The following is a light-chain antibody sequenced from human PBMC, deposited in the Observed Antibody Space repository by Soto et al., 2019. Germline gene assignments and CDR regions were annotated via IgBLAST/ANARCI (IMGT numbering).Light chain of an antibody. CDR1: QPLNNN. CDR2: GAS. CDR3: QQYEKWPPSIT. V-gene: IGKV3-15*01. J-gene: IGKJ5*01. Sequence: EIVMTQSPATLSVSPGDRATLSCRAGQPLNNNVAWYQHKPGQAPRLLIYGASTRATGISARFSGSGSGTEFTLTISSLHSEDFAVYYCQQYEKWPPSITFGQGTRLEIK.